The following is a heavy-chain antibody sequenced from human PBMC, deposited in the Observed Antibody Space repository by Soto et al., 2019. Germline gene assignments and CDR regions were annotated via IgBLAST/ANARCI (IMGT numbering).Heavy chain of an antibody. CDR1: GGSISSYY. D-gene: IGHD6-19*01. J-gene: IGHJ6*02. CDR2: IYYSGST. V-gene: IGHV4-59*01. CDR3: ARLVAVAGTDYYYGMDV. Sequence: LSLTCTVSGGSISSYYWSWIRQPPGKGLEWIGYIYYSGSTNYNPSLKSRVTISVDTSKNQFSLKLSSVTAADTAVYYCARLVAVAGTDYYYGMDVWGQGTTVTVSS.